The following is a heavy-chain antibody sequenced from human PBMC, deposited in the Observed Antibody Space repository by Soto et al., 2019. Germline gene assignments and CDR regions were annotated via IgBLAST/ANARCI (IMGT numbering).Heavy chain of an antibody. V-gene: IGHV3-64*07. CDR2: ISNDGVHT. Sequence: EVQLVESGGGLVQPGGSLRLSCVGSGFTFSTYCLHWVRQAPGKGLEYILAISNDGVHTYYADSVKGRFTVSRDNSKDTLSLHLGSLRPEDMAVYYCARGHLPWDYRSYGMDVWGQGTTVTVSS. D-gene: IGHD7-27*01. CDR1: GFTFSTYC. CDR3: ARGHLPWDYRSYGMDV. J-gene: IGHJ6*02.